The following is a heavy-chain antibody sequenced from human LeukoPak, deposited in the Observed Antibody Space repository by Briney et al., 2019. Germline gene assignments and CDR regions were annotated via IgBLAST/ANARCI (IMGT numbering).Heavy chain of an antibody. CDR3: AGYCSTTSCYGVDY. J-gene: IGHJ4*02. D-gene: IGHD2-2*01. Sequence: PGGSLRLSCAASGFTFSTYEMNWVRQAPGKGLEWVSYISGTGRSRNYADSVKGRFTISRDNAKNSLYLQMNSLRAEDTAVYYCAGYCSTTSCYGVDYWGQGTLVTVSS. V-gene: IGHV3-48*03. CDR1: GFTFSTYE. CDR2: ISGTGRSR.